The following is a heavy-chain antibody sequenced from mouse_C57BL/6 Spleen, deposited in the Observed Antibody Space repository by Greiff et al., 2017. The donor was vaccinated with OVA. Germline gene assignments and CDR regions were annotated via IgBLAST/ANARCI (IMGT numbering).Heavy chain of an antibody. Sequence: QVQLKESGPELVKPGASVKISCKASGYAFSSSWMNWVKQRPGKGLEWIGRIYPGDGDTNYNGKFKGKATLTADKSSSTAYMQLSSLTSEDSAVYFCARSGLTGTPYFDYWGQGTTLTVSS. CDR2: IYPGDGDT. CDR3: ARSGLTGTPYFDY. D-gene: IGHD4-1*01. CDR1: GYAFSSSW. V-gene: IGHV1-82*01. J-gene: IGHJ2*01.